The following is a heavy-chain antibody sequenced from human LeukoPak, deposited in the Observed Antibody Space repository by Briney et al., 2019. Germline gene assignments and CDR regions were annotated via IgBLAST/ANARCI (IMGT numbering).Heavy chain of an antibody. CDR3: ARGIIDYYGSGSKPNWFDP. V-gene: IGHV4-30-2*01. J-gene: IGHJ5*02. D-gene: IGHD3-10*01. CDR1: GGSISSGGYS. Sequence: SQTLSLTCAVSGGSISSGGYSWSWIRQPAGKGLEWTGYIYRSGSTYYNPSLKSRVTISVDRSKNQFSLKLSSVTAADTAVYYCARGIIDYYGSGSKPNWFDPWGQGTLVTVSS. CDR2: IYRSGST.